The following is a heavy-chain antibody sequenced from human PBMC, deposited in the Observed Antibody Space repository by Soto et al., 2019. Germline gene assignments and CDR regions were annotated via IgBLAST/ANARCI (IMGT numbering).Heavy chain of an antibody. CDR3: AKAKTDSSGYPDDAFDI. CDR1: GFTFSSYA. Sequence: PGGSLRLSCAASGFTFSSYAMSWVRQAPGKGLEWVSAISGSGGSTYYADSVKGRFTISRDNSKNTLYLQMNSLRAEDTAVYYCAKAKTDSSGYPDDAFDIWGQGTMVTVSS. D-gene: IGHD3-22*01. V-gene: IGHV3-23*01. J-gene: IGHJ3*02. CDR2: ISGSGGST.